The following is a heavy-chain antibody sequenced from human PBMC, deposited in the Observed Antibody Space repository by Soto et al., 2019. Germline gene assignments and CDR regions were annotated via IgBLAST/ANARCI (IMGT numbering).Heavy chain of an antibody. V-gene: IGHV1-69*05. CDR1: GGAFSDYA. Sequence: QVQLVQSGAEVKKPGSSVKVSCKASGGAFSDYAFSWVRQAPGQGLEWLGGIMPIFRAPDYAQKFQGRVTITSNEFTMTAYMVMNSLRSEDTAVYYCASWLKGPDIGNYYYGMDVWGQATTVTVS. CDR2: IMPIFRAP. D-gene: IGHD2-15*01. J-gene: IGHJ6*02. CDR3: ASWLKGPDIGNYYYGMDV.